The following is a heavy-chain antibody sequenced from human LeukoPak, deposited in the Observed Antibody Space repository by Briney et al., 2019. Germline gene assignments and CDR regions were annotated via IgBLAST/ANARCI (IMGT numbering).Heavy chain of an antibody. V-gene: IGHV3-33*08. Sequence: GGSLRLSCASSGWTFSSYGMHWVRPAPGKGLAGVAVIWYDGSKKYYVDRVKGRFTIYRDNSKNTLYLQMNSLRGEDTAVYYCARDASFDYWRQGTLVTVSS. CDR2: IWYDGSKK. CDR1: GWTFSSYG. J-gene: IGHJ4*02. CDR3: ARDASFDY.